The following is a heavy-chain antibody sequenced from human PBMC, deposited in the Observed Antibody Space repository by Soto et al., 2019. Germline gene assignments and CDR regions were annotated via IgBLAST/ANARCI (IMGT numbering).Heavy chain of an antibody. CDR2: ISAYNGNT. J-gene: IGHJ5*02. Sequence: GASVKVSCKASGYTFTSYGISWVRQAPGQGLEWMGWISAYNGNTNYAQKLQGRVTMTTDTSTSTAYMELRSLRSDDTAVYYCERESDDYCAGSVDTRFDPWGQGTLVTVSS. D-gene: IGHD5-12*01. CDR1: GYTFTSYG. CDR3: ERESDDYCAGSVDTRFDP. V-gene: IGHV1-18*01.